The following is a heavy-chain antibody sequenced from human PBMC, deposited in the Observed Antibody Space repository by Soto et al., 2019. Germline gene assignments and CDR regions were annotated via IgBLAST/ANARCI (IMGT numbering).Heavy chain of an antibody. CDR1: GGSISSSSYY. J-gene: IGHJ4*02. V-gene: IGHV4-39*01. Sequence: SETLSLTCTVSGGSISSSSYYWGWIRQPPGKGLEWIGSIYYSGSTYYNPSLKSRVTISVDTSKNQFSLKLSSVTAADTAVYYCARLLTIFGVVTQPDYWGQGTLVTVSS. D-gene: IGHD3-3*01. CDR3: ARLLTIFGVVTQPDY. CDR2: IYYSGST.